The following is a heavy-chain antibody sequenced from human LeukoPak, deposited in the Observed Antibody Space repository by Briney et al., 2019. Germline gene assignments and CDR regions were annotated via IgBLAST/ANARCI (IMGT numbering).Heavy chain of an antibody. CDR1: GFTFSSYA. CDR3: AKGFSRFSYFDY. V-gene: IGHV3-23*01. J-gene: IGHJ4*02. CDR2: ISGSGGST. D-gene: IGHD6-13*01. Sequence: PGGSLRLSCAASGFTFSSYAMSWVRQAPGKGLEWVSAISGSGGSTYYADSVKGRFTISRDNSKNTLYLQMNILRAEDTAVYYCAKGFSRFSYFDYWGQGTLVTVSS.